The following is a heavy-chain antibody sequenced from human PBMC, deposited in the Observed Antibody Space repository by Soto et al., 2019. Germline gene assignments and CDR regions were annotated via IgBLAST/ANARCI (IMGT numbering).Heavy chain of an antibody. CDR2: ISPYSGST. CDR1: GYTFTTYG. CDR3: ARCSDMITFGGPSYNSFDP. D-gene: IGHD3-16*01. Sequence: AAVKVSCKASGYTFTTYGLSWVRQGPGEGVEWMGWISPYSGSTSYAQKFQGRVTMTRDTSTSTVYMELSSLRSEDTAVYYCARCSDMITFGGPSYNSFDPWGQGTLVTVSS. V-gene: IGHV1-18*01. J-gene: IGHJ5*02.